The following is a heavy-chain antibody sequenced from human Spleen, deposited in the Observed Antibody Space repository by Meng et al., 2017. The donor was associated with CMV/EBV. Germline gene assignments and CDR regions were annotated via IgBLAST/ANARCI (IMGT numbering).Heavy chain of an antibody. Sequence: LSLTCAASGFTFSSYAMNWVRQAPGKGLEWVSSISSSGDYIYYADSVKGRFTISRDNAKNSLYLQMNNLRAEDTAVYYCARGGDYDILTGYSNAFDIWGQGTMVTVSS. V-gene: IGHV3-21*01. CDR3: ARGGDYDILTGYSNAFDI. J-gene: IGHJ3*02. CDR1: GFTFSSYA. CDR2: ISSSGDYI. D-gene: IGHD3-9*01.